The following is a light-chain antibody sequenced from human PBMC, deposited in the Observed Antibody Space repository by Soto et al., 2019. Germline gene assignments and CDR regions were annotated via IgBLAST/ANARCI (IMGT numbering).Light chain of an antibody. CDR1: QSIKNH. V-gene: IGKV3-11*01. CDR2: DAS. Sequence: EIVLTQSPGTLSLSPGERATLSCKASQSIKNHLAWYQKKPGQAPRLLIYDASNRATGIPARFSGSGSGTDFTLTISSLEPEDFAVYYCQQRSNRPPWTFGQGTKVDIK. CDR3: QQRSNRPPWT. J-gene: IGKJ1*01.